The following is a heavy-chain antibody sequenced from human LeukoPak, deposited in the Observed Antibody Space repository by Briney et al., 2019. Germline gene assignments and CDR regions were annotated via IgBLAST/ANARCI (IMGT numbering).Heavy chain of an antibody. D-gene: IGHD3-10*01. Sequence: GASVKVSCKASGYTFTGYYMHWVRQAPGQGLEWMGWINPNSGGTNYAQKFQGRVTMTRDTSISTAYMELSRLRSDDTAVYYCARATYYYGSETYWFDPWGQGTLVTVSS. CDR1: GYTFTGYY. J-gene: IGHJ5*02. CDR3: ARATYYYGSETYWFDP. CDR2: INPNSGGT. V-gene: IGHV1-2*02.